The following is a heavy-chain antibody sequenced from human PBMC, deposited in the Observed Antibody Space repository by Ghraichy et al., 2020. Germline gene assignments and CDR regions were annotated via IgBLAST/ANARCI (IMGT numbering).Heavy chain of an antibody. J-gene: IGHJ4*02. V-gene: IGHV4-34*01. D-gene: IGHD5-12*01. CDR2: INHSGST. CDR1: GGSFSGYY. Sequence: SETLSLTCAVYGGSFSGYYWSWIRQPPGKGLEWIGEINHSGSTNYNPSLKSRVTISVDTSKNQFSLKLSSVTAADTAVYYCARGRLRERTFDYWGQGTLVTVSS. CDR3: ARGRLRERTFDY.